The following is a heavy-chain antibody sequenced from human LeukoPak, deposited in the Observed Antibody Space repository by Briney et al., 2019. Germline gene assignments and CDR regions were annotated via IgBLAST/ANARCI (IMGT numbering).Heavy chain of an antibody. CDR1: GFTFSTYA. D-gene: IGHD4-23*01. Sequence: PGRSLRLSCAASGFTFSTYAMHWVRQAPGKGLEWVAVIPYDGSNKYYADSVKGRFTISRDNSKNTLYLQMNSLRAEDTAVYYCARVGTVVHFDYWGQGTLVTVSS. V-gene: IGHV3-30-3*01. J-gene: IGHJ4*02. CDR3: ARVGTVVHFDY. CDR2: IPYDGSNK.